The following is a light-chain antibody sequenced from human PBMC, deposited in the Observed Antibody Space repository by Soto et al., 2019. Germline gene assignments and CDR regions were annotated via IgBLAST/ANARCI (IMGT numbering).Light chain of an antibody. CDR2: DVS. CDR3: CSYAGSYTFV. J-gene: IGLJ1*01. Sequence: QSALTQPRSVSGSPGQSVTISCTGTSSDVGGYNYASWYQQHPGKAPKLMIYDVSKRPPGVPDRFSGSKSGNTASLTISGLQAEDEADYYCCSYAGSYTFVFGTGTKVTVL. CDR1: SSDVGGYNY. V-gene: IGLV2-11*01.